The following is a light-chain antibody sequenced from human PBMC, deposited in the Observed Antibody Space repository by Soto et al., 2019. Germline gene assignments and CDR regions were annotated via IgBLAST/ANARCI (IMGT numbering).Light chain of an antibody. CDR3: QKYRSVPV. Sequence: DIQMTQSPTSLSASVGDRVTITCRASQDIRNFVAWYKQKPGKAPKLLIYAASTLQSGVPSRFRGSGSGTDFTLTINSLQPEDVATYSCQKYRSVPVFGPGAKVEVK. V-gene: IGKV1-27*01. CDR1: QDIRNF. CDR2: AAS. J-gene: IGKJ3*01.